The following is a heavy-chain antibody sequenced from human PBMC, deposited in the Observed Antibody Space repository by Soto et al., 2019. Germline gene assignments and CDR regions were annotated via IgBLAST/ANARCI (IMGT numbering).Heavy chain of an antibody. V-gene: IGHV4-59*01. Sequence: SETLSLTCTVSGGPISSSYWSWIRQPPWKGLEWIGYIYYSGSTNYTPSLKSRVTISVDTSKNQFSLKLSSVTAADTAVYYCARSLGQELEYSSSQPRLDPWGQGTRVT. CDR3: ARSLGQELEYSSSQPRLDP. CDR1: GGPISSSY. D-gene: IGHD6-6*01. J-gene: IGHJ5*02. CDR2: IYYSGST.